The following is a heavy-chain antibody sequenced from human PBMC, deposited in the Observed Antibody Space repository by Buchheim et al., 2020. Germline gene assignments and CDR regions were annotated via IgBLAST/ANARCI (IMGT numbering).Heavy chain of an antibody. CDR2: IYWDDDN. Sequence: QITLKESGPTLVKPTQTLTLTCTFSGFSLSTSGMGVGWIRQPPGKALEWLAIIYWDDDNRYRPSLKSRLTITKDTSKTHVVLTMTNMDPVDTATYYCAHFRQSSLLDSWGQGTL. CDR3: AHFRQSSLLDS. V-gene: IGHV2-5*02. D-gene: IGHD6-19*01. CDR1: GFSLSTSGMG. J-gene: IGHJ4*02.